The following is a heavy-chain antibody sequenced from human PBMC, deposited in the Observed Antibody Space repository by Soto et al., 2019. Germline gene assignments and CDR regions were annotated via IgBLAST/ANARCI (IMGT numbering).Heavy chain of an antibody. Sequence: QSQLQESGPGLVKPSESLSLTCTVSGGSISGSPYYWGWIRQPPGKGLEWIATISYSGNTYYNPSVQSRIFISVDTSHNQFSLKLSSVTAADTAVYFCVSRKREENCSSNSCYLTSWGQGTLVTVSS. D-gene: IGHD2-2*01. V-gene: IGHV4-39*01. J-gene: IGHJ5*02. CDR1: GGSISGSPYY. CDR3: VSRKREENCSSNSCYLTS. CDR2: ISYSGNT.